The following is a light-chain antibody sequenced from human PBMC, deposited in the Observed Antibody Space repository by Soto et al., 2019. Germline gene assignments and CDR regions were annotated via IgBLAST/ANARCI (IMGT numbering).Light chain of an antibody. CDR1: QTIVTY. CDR2: DAS. CDR3: QQRYNWPPFT. Sequence: EIVLTQSPATLSLSPGERATLSCRASQTIVTYLAWYQHKPGQTPRLLIYDASNRATGVPARCSGSGSGTDFTLTITNLEPEDFAIYYCQQRYNWPPFTFGPGTKGDIK. J-gene: IGKJ3*01. V-gene: IGKV3-11*01.